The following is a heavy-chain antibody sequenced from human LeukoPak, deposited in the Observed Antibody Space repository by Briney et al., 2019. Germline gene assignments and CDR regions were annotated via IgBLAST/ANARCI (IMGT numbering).Heavy chain of an antibody. D-gene: IGHD2-2*01. CDR1: GFTFSSYA. CDR2: ISYDGSNK. Sequence: GRSLRLSCAASGFTFSSYAMHWVRQAPGKGLEWVAVISYDGSNKYYADPVKGRFTISRDNSKNTLYLQMNSLRAEDTAVYYCARAVVPAASDLDYWGQGTLVTVSS. V-gene: IGHV3-30*04. CDR3: ARAVVPAASDLDY. J-gene: IGHJ4*02.